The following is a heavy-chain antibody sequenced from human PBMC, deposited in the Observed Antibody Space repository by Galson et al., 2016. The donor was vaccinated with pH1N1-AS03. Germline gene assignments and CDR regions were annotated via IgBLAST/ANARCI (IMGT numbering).Heavy chain of an antibody. Sequence: SLRLSCAASGFTFSSYAMHWVRQAPGKGLEYVSAISGNGFSTYYANSAKGRFTISRDNSKNTLYLQMGSLRAEDMAVYYCARGPVSYSNYWFPPPDYWGQGTLVTVSS. CDR2: ISGNGFST. D-gene: IGHD6-13*01. CDR1: GFTFSSYA. V-gene: IGHV3-64*01. CDR3: ARGPVSYSNYWFPPPDY. J-gene: IGHJ4*02.